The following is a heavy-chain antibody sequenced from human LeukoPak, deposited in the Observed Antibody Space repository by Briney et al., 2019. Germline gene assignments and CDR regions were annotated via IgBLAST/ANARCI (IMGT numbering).Heavy chain of an antibody. V-gene: IGHV4-61*01. CDR3: ARGRLVGATYKRGFDY. Sequence: ASQTLSLTCTVSGGSVSSGSYYWSWIRQPPGKGLEWIGYIYYSGSTNYNPSLKSRVTISVDTSKNQFSLKLSSVTAADTAVYYCARGRLVGATYKRGFDYWGQGTLVTVSS. D-gene: IGHD1-26*01. J-gene: IGHJ4*02. CDR2: IYYSGST. CDR1: GGSVSSGSYY.